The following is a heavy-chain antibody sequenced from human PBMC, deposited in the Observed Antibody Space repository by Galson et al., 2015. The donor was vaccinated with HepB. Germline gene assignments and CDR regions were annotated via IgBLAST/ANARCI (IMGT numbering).Heavy chain of an antibody. CDR2: IYFGGRT. V-gene: IGHV4-39*01. CDR1: GGSIITSSYY. J-gene: IGHJ4*02. CDR3: ARKMDYRFLSGYYTEEFDY. Sequence: SETLSLTCTVSGGSIITSSYYWGWIRQPPGKGLEWIGSIYFGGRTYYKPSLKSRVIISVDTSKNQFSLKLSSVTAADTAVYYCARKMDYRFLSGYYTEEFDYWGQGTPVTVSS. D-gene: IGHD3-3*01.